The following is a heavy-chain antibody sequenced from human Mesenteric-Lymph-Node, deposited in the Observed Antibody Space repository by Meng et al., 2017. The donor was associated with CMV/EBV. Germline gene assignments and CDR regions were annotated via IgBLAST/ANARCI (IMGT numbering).Heavy chain of an antibody. J-gene: IGHJ4*02. CDR1: GFTFSSYC. CDR3: ARVPGLIRHGVDY. CDR2: INQDGSEK. V-gene: IGHV3-7*01. Sequence: GGSLRLSCAASGFTFSSYCMSWVRQAPEKGLEWVANINQDGSEKYYVDSVKGRFTISRDNAKNSLYLQMNSLRDEDTAVYYCARVPGLIRHGVDYWGQGTLVTVSS. D-gene: IGHD3/OR15-3a*01.